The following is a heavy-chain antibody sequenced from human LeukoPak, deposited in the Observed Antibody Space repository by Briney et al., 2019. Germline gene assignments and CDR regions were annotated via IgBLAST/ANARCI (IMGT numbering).Heavy chain of an antibody. V-gene: IGHV1-3*01. CDR3: ARGVLVVVTAIDFDY. D-gene: IGHD2-21*02. Sequence: ASVKVSCKASGYTFTSYAMHWVRQAPGQWLEWMGWINAGNGNTKYSQKFQGRVTITRDTSASTAYMELSSLRSEDTAVYYCARGVLVVVTAIDFDYWGQGTLVTVSS. CDR1: GYTFTSYA. CDR2: INAGNGNT. J-gene: IGHJ4*02.